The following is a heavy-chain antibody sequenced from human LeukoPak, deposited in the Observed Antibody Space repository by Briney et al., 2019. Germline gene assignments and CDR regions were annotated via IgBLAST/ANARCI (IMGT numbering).Heavy chain of an antibody. J-gene: IGHJ3*02. CDR2: ISYDGSNK. Sequence: GSLRPSCAASGFTFSSYGMHWVRQAPGKGLEWVAVISYDGSNKYYADSVKGRFTISRDNSKNTLYLQMNSLRAEDTAVYYCAKRGRKGYSYGSDAFDIWGQGTMVTVSS. D-gene: IGHD5-18*01. V-gene: IGHV3-30*18. CDR1: GFTFSSYG. CDR3: AKRGRKGYSYGSDAFDI.